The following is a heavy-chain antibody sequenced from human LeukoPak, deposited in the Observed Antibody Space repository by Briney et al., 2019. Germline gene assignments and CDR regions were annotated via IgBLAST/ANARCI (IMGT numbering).Heavy chain of an antibody. CDR1: GFTFSSYW. D-gene: IGHD2-2*01. CDR2: IKQDGSEK. CDR3: ARDIVVPAAMPRSL. Sequence: GGPLRLSCAASGFTFSSYWMSWVRQAPGKGLEWVANIKQDGSEKYYVDSVKGRFTISRDNAKNSLYLQMNSLRAEDTAVYYCARDIVVPAAMPRSLWGQGTLVTVSS. J-gene: IGHJ4*02. V-gene: IGHV3-7*01.